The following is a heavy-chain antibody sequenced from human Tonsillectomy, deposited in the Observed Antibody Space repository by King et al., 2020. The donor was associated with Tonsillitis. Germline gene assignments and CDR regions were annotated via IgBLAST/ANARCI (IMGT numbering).Heavy chain of an antibody. CDR1: GFTFSSYE. CDR3: ARGYTIGAAFDI. CDR2: ISSSGSTI. V-gene: IGHV3-48*03. Sequence: VQLVESGGGLVQPGGSLRLSCAASGFTFSSYEMNWVRQAPGKGLEWVSYISSSGSTIYYADSVKGRFTISRDNAKNSLYLQMNSLRAEDTAVYYCARGYTIGAAFDIWGQGTMVTVSS. J-gene: IGHJ3*02. D-gene: IGHD2-2*02.